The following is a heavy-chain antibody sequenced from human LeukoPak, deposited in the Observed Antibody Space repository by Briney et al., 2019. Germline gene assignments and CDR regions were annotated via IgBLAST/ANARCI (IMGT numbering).Heavy chain of an antibody. J-gene: IGHJ4*02. CDR2: LSYDGSDK. Sequence: GGSLRLSCAASAFTFSSYGMHWVRQAPGKGLEWVAVLSYDGSDKYYADSVKGRFTISRDNSKNTLYLQMNSLRPEDTAVYYCAKDRSGSLWGQGTLVTVSS. CDR1: AFTFSSYG. V-gene: IGHV3-30*18. D-gene: IGHD3-10*01. CDR3: AKDRSGSL.